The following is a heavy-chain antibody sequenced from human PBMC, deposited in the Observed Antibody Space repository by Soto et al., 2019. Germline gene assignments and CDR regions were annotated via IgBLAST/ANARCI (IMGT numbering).Heavy chain of an antibody. CDR1: GGTFSSYA. CDR2: IIPIFGTA. CDR3: AGEGKGLCTNGVCYDY. J-gene: IGHJ4*02. V-gene: IGHV1-69*01. D-gene: IGHD2-8*01. Sequence: QVQLVQSGAEVKKPGSSVKVSCKASGGTFSSYAISWVRQAPGQGLEWMGGIIPIFGTANYAQKFQGRVTITADESTSTAYMELSSLRSEDTAVYYCAGEGKGLCTNGVCYDYWGQGTLVTVSS.